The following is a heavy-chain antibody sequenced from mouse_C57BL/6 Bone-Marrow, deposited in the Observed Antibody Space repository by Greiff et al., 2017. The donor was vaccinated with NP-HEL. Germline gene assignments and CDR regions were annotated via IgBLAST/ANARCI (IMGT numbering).Heavy chain of an antibody. CDR1: GYTFTSYW. V-gene: IGHV1-64*01. D-gene: IGHD2-3*01. Sequence: QVQLQQPGAELVKPGASVKLSCKASGYTFTSYWMHWVKQRPGQGLEWIGMIHPNSGSTNYNEKFKSKATLTVDKSSSTAYMQLSSLTSEDSAVYYCARVRFFPLYGGYVGIFAYWGQGTLVTVSA. CDR3: ARVRFFPLYGGYVGIFAY. J-gene: IGHJ3*01. CDR2: IHPNSGST.